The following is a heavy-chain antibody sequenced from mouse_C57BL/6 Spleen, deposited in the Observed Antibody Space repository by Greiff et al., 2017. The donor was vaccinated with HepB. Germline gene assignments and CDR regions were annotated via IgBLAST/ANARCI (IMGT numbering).Heavy chain of an antibody. CDR2: IYPRSGNT. J-gene: IGHJ4*01. Sequence: VQLQQSGAELARPGASVKLSCKASGYTFTSYGISWVKQRTGQGLEWIGEIYPRSGNTYYNEKFKGKATLTADKYSSTAYMELRSLTSEDSAVYFCALRRDYAMDYWGQGTSVTVSS. CDR3: ALRRDYAMDY. CDR1: GYTFTSYG. V-gene: IGHV1-81*01. D-gene: IGHD2-12*01.